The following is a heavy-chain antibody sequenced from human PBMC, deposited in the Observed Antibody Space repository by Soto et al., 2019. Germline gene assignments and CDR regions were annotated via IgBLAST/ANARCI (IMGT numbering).Heavy chain of an antibody. Sequence: ICLEKQAPGQGHEWMGGIIPIFGTANYAQKFQGRVTITADESTSTAYMELSSLRSEDTAVYYCAVETTQEHINFKRDYY. CDR3: AVETTQEHINFKRDYY. J-gene: IGHJ6*01. CDR2: IIPIFGTA. V-gene: IGHV1-69*01. D-gene: IGHD4-4*01.